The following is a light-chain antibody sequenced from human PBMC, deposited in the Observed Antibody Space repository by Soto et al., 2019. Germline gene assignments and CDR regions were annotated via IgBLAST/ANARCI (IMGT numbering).Light chain of an antibody. Sequence: EIGMTLAPGTLSLSPGEGATLSCRASRSINSNYLAWYQQKPGQAPSLLTYGASSRATDVPDRFSASGSGTDFALTISRLEPEDVAVYYCQQYISSPLTFGGGTKVDIK. CDR2: GAS. CDR1: RSINSNY. J-gene: IGKJ4*01. V-gene: IGKV3-20*01. CDR3: QQYISSPLT.